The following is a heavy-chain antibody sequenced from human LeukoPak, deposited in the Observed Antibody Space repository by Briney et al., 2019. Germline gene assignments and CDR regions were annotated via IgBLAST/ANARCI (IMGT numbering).Heavy chain of an antibody. D-gene: IGHD3-9*01. CDR3: ARGGLRYFDWLRFDY. Sequence: GGSLRLSCAASGYTVISNYMSGVRQAPGKGLEWVSVIYSGGSTYYADSVKGRFTISRDNSKNTLYLQMNSLRAEDTAVYYCARGGLRYFDWLRFDYWGQGTLVTASS. CDR1: GYTVISNY. V-gene: IGHV3-53*01. J-gene: IGHJ4*02. CDR2: IYSGGST.